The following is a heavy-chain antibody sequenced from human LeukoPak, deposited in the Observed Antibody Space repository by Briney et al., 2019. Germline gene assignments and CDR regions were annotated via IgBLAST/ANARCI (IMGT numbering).Heavy chain of an antibody. CDR2: VYNTGST. J-gene: IGHJ4*02. V-gene: IGHV4-61*08. CDR1: GGSISSSGYY. Sequence: PSETLSLTCTVSGGSISSSGYYWSWIRQPPGKGLEWIGYVYNTGSTNYNPSLKRRVTISVDTSKNQFSLKLTSVTAADTAVYYCAREGRMVRGVITPFDYWGQGTLVTVSS. D-gene: IGHD3-10*01. CDR3: AREGRMVRGVITPFDY.